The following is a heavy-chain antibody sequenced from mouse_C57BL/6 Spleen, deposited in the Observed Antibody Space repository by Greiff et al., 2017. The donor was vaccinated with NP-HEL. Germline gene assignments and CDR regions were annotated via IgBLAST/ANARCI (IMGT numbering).Heavy chain of an antibody. CDR2: INPGRGGT. Sequence: QVQLQQSGAELVRPGTSVKVSCKASGYAFTNYLIAWVKQRPGQGLEWIGVINPGRGGTNYNEKFKGKATLTADKSSSTAYMQLSSLTSEDSAVYFCARSLVIRGNYFDYWGQGTTLTVSS. CDR1: GYAFTNYL. CDR3: ARSLVIRGNYFDY. V-gene: IGHV1-54*01. D-gene: IGHD1-1*01. J-gene: IGHJ2*01.